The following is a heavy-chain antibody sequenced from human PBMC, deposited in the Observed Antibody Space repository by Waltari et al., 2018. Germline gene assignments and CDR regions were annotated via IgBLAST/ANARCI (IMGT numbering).Heavy chain of an antibody. CDR1: GGSIRSSSYY. D-gene: IGHD2-2*01. CDR3: ARDVAGELGYCSSTSCSEDNWFDP. V-gene: IGHV3-7*01. CDR2: IKQDGSEK. Sequence: LQLQESGPGLVKPSETLSLTCTVSGGSIRSSSYYWGWIRQPPGKGLEWVDNIKQDGSEKYYVDSLKGRFTISRDNAKNSLYLQMNSLRAEDTAVYYCARDVAGELGYCSSTSCSEDNWFDPWGQGTLVTVSS. J-gene: IGHJ5*02.